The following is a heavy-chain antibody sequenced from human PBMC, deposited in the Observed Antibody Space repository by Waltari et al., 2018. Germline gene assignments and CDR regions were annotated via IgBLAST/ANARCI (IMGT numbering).Heavy chain of an antibody. V-gene: IGHV1-69*14. CDR2: ITPLYGST. CDR1: GVHYTSHA. J-gene: IGHJ4*02. CDR3: ARDLGGEAPLAF. Sequence: QVQVVQSGAEVKKPGSSVKVSCTASGVHYTSHAFSWVRQVSGQGLVWLGGITPLYGSTFYSPKCEGRVIIAADTLSGTIYMDLAGLTTEDTAVYYCARDLGGEAPLAFWGQGTLVSVS.